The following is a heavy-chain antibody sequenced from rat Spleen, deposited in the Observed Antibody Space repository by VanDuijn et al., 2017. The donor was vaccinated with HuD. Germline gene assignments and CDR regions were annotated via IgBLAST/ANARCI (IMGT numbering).Heavy chain of an antibody. CDR2: VSSGGNT. V-gene: IGHV2S12*01. CDR1: GFSLTSDG. D-gene: IGHD1-4*01. Sequence: QVQLKESGPGLVQPSQTLSLTCTVSGFSLTSDGVSWVRQPPGKGLEWIAAVSSGGNTYYDSTLKSRLSISRDTSKSQVLLKMNSLQTEDKATYFCIRESLPGFNSHWFLYWGQGTLVTVSS. J-gene: IGHJ3*01. CDR3: IRESLPGFNSHWFLY.